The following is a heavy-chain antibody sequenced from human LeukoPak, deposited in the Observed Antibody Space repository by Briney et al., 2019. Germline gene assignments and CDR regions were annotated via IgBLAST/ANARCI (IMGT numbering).Heavy chain of an antibody. V-gene: IGHV3-21*01. CDR1: GFTFSSYS. CDR2: ISSSSSYI. Sequence: GGSLRLSCAASGFTFSSYSMNLVRQAPGKGLEWVSSISSSSSYIYYADSVKGRFTISRDNAKNSLYLQMNSLRAEDTAVYYCAREPRIAAAARLDYWGQGTLVTVSS. CDR3: AREPRIAAAARLDY. J-gene: IGHJ4*02. D-gene: IGHD6-13*01.